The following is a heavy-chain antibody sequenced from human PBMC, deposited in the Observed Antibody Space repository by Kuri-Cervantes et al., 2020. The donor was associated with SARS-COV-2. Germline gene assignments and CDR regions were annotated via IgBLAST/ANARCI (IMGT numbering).Heavy chain of an antibody. CDR3: GSPRGSSYGYISFGAIDY. V-gene: IGHV3-7*01. Sequence: GGSLRLSCAASGLTFSNHNMNWVRQAPGKGLEWVANIKQDGSEKYYVDSVKGRFTISRDNAKKSLHLQMNSLGAEDTAVYYCGSPRGSSYGYISFGAIDYWGQGTLVTVSS. D-gene: IGHD5-18*01. CDR2: IKQDGSEK. CDR1: GLTFSNHN. J-gene: IGHJ4*02.